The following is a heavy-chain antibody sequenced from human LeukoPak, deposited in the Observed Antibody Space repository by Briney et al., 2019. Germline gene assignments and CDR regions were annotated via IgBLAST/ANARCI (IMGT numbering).Heavy chain of an antibody. Sequence: PGGSLRLSCAASGFPFSSYAMSWVRQAPGKGLEWVSAISGSGGSTYYADSVKGRFTISRDNSKNTLYLQMNSLRAEDTAVYYCAKVYYYGSGSYYNDAFDIWGQGTMVTVSS. D-gene: IGHD3-10*01. CDR2: ISGSGGST. CDR3: AKVYYYGSGSYYNDAFDI. V-gene: IGHV3-23*01. J-gene: IGHJ3*02. CDR1: GFPFSSYA.